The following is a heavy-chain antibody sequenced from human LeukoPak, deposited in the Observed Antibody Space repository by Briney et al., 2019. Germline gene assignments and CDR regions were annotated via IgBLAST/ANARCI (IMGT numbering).Heavy chain of an antibody. CDR3: AREAVGDYFDY. CDR2: ISSSSSYI. J-gene: IGHJ4*02. CDR1: GCTFSNYS. Sequence: GGSLRLSCAASGCTFSNYSMNWVRQAPGKGLEWVSSISSSSSYIYYADSVKGRFTISRDNAKNSLYLQMNSLRAEDTAVYYCAREAVGDYFDYWGQGTLVTVSS. V-gene: IGHV3-21*01. D-gene: IGHD3-16*01.